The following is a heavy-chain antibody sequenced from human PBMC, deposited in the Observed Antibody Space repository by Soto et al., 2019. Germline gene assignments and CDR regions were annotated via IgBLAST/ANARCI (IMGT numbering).Heavy chain of an antibody. V-gene: IGHV3-30-3*01. CDR3: ARVPSSSGRAHSDY. Sequence: QVQLVESGGGVVQPGRSLRLSCAASGFTFSSYAMHWVRQAPGKGLEWVAVISYDGSNKYYADSVKGRFTISRDNSQNTLDLQRNSLRGEDRAVYYCARVPSSSGRAHSDYWGQGTLVTVSS. D-gene: IGHD1-26*01. CDR1: GFTFSSYA. CDR2: ISYDGSNK. J-gene: IGHJ4*02.